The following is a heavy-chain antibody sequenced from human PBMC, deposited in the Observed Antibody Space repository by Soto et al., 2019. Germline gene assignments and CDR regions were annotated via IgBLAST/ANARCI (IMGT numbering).Heavy chain of an antibody. D-gene: IGHD6-13*01. CDR2: IDPSDSYT. V-gene: IGHV5-10-1*01. CDR1: GYSFTSYW. J-gene: IGHJ5*02. Sequence: PGESRKISCKGSGYSFTSYWISWVRQMPGKGLEWMGRIDPSDSYTNYSPSFQGHVTISADKSISTAYLQWSSLKASDTAMYYCARHGVAAAPRPWFDPWGQGTLVTVSS. CDR3: ARHGVAAAPRPWFDP.